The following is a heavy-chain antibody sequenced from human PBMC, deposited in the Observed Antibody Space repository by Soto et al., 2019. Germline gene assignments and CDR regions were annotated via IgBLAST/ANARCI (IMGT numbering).Heavy chain of an antibody. CDR1: GGTFSSYA. D-gene: IGHD5-18*01. CDR2: IIPIFGTA. V-gene: IGHV1-69*13. Sequence: SVKVSCKASGGTFSSYAISWVRQAPGQGLEWMGGIIPIFGTANYAQKFQGRVTITADESTSTAYMELSSLRSEDTAVYYCARGPMDTDKPPGSPYYYYGMDVWGQGTTVTVSS. CDR3: ARGPMDTDKPPGSPYYYYGMDV. J-gene: IGHJ6*02.